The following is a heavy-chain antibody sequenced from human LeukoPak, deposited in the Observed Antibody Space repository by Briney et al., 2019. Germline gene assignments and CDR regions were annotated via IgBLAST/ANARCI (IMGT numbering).Heavy chain of an antibody. CDR2: VYHSGST. V-gene: IGHV4-4*02. Sequence: SETLSLTCAVSGASIISINWWSWVRQPPGKGLEWIGEVYHSGSTNYNPSLKSRVTISVDTSKNQFSLKLSSVTAADTAVYYCARRAAGSSWYSDWAFDYWGQGTLVTVSS. CDR3: ARRAAGSSWYSDWAFDY. CDR1: GASIISINW. J-gene: IGHJ4*02. D-gene: IGHD6-13*01.